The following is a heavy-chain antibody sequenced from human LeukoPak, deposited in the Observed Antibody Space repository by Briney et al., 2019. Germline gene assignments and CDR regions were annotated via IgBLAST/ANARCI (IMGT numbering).Heavy chain of an antibody. V-gene: IGHV3-30*02. CDR2: IRYDGSNK. Sequence: GGSLRLSCAASGFTFSSYGMHWVRQAPGKGLEWVAFIRYDGSNKYYADSVKGRFTISRDNSKNTLYLQMNSLRAEDTAVYYCAKDTQGYCSSTSCYDFDYWGQGTLVTVSS. J-gene: IGHJ4*02. CDR3: AKDTQGYCSSTSCYDFDY. CDR1: GFTFSSYG. D-gene: IGHD2-2*01.